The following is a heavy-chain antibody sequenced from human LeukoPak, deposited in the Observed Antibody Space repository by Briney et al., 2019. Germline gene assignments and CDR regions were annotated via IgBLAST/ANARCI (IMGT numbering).Heavy chain of an antibody. D-gene: IGHD5-24*01. CDR1: GGSFSGYY. Sequence: SETLSLTCAVYGGSFSGYYWSWIRQPPGKGLEWIGEINHSGSTNYNPSLKSRVTISVDTSKNQFSLKLSSVTAADTAVYYCARGEDGPTFDYWGQGTLVTVSS. V-gene: IGHV4-34*01. J-gene: IGHJ4*02. CDR3: ARGEDGPTFDY. CDR2: INHSGST.